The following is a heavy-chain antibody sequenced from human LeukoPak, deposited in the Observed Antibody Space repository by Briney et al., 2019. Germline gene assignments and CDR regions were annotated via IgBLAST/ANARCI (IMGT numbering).Heavy chain of an antibody. V-gene: IGHV3-23*01. CDR1: GYRFSNFA. CDR2: IIGSSGDT. Sequence: GGSLRLSCAASGYRFSNFAMSWVRQAPGKGLEWVSLIIGSSGDTLYADSVTGRFTISRDISKNRLYLQMNSLRAEDTALYYCGKGAYDYIEMGYFDDWGQGTLVTVSS. J-gene: IGHJ4*02. CDR3: GKGAYDYIEMGYFDD. D-gene: IGHD5-12*01.